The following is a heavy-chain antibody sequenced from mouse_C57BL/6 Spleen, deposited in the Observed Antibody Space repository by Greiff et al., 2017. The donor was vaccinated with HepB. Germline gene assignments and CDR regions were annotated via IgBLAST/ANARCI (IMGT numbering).Heavy chain of an antibody. D-gene: IGHD1-1*01. V-gene: IGHV1-18*01. J-gene: IGHJ4*01. CDR3: ARGYYYGSSPSYYAMDY. Sequence: EVKLQESGPELVKPGASVKIPCKASGYTFTDYNMDWVKQSHGKSLEWIGDINPNNGGTIYNQKFKGKATLTVGKSSSTAYMELRSLTSEDTAVYYCARGYYYGSSPSYYAMDYWGQGTSVTVSS. CDR1: GYTFTDYN. CDR2: INPNNGGT.